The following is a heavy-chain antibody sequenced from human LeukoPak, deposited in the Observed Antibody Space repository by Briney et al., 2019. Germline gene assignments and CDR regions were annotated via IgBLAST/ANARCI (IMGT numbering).Heavy chain of an antibody. J-gene: IGHJ5*02. CDR1: GYPFPTYW. Sequence: GESLKISCKGSGYPFPTYWIGWVRQMPGKGLEWMGIIYAGDSDTRYSPSFEGQVTISVDKSISTAFLQWSSLKASDTAMYYCARMSANWFDPWGQGTLVTVSS. CDR3: ARMSANWFDP. D-gene: IGHD6-25*01. CDR2: IYAGDSDT. V-gene: IGHV5-51*01.